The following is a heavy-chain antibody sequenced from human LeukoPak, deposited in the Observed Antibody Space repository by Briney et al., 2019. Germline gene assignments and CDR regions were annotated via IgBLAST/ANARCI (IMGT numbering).Heavy chain of an antibody. J-gene: IGHJ3*02. V-gene: IGHV4-34*01. CDR2: INHSGST. CDR3: ARLGAFDI. CDR1: GGSFSGYY. Sequence: SETLSLTCAVYGGSFSGYYWSWIRQPPGKGLEWIGEINHSGSTNYNPSLKSRVTISVDTSKNQLSLNLRSVTAADTAVYYCARLGAFDIWGQGTTVTVSS.